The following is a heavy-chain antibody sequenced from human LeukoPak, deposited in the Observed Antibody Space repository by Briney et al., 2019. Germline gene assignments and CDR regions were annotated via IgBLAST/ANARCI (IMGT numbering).Heavy chain of an antibody. D-gene: IGHD3-10*01. J-gene: IGHJ4*02. CDR3: ARPQRAYYGSGIRQSDY. Sequence: GESLKISCNGSGYSFTSYWIGWVRQMPGKGLEWMGIIYPGDSDTRYSPSFQGQVTISADKSISTAYLQWSSLKASDTAMYYCARPQRAYYGSGIRQSDYWGQGTLVTASS. CDR1: GYSFTSYW. CDR2: IYPGDSDT. V-gene: IGHV5-51*01.